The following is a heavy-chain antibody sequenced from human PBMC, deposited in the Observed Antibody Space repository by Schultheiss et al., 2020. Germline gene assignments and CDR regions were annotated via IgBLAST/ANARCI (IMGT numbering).Heavy chain of an antibody. D-gene: IGHD6-19*01. CDR3: TTGQTSGWYDY. CDR2: IKSKTDGGTT. J-gene: IGHJ4*02. V-gene: IGHV3-15*01. Sequence: GESLKISCAASGFTVSSNYMSWVRQAPGKGLEWVGRIKSKTDGGTTDYAAPVKGRFTISRDDSKDTLYLQMNSLKTEDTAVYYCTTGQTSGWYDYWGQGALVTVSS. CDR1: GFTVSSNY.